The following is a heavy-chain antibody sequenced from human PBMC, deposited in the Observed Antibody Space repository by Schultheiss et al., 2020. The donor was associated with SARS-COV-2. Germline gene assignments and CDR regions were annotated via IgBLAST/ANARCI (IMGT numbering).Heavy chain of an antibody. CDR1: GGSISSYY. CDR3: AREGGYYYGYYFDY. Sequence: GSLRLSCTVSGGSISSYYWSWIRQPPGKGLEWIGYIYYSGSTYYNPSLKSRVTISVDTSKNQFSLKLSSVTAADTAVYYCAREGGYYYGYYFDYWGQGTLVTVSS. CDR2: IYYSGST. D-gene: IGHD3-22*01. V-gene: IGHV4-59*12. J-gene: IGHJ4*02.